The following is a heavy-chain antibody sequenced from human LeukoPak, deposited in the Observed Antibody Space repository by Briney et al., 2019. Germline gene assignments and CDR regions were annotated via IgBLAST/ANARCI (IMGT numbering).Heavy chain of an antibody. CDR3: ARYCSSTSGYTNDYYYGMDV. CDR2: IIPILGIA. Sequence: SVKVSCKASGGTFSSYAISWVRQAPGQGLEWMGSIIPILGIANYAQKFQGRVTITADKSTSTAYMELSSLISEATAVYYCARYCSSTSGYTNDYYYGMDVWGQGTTITVSS. CDR1: GGTFSSYA. V-gene: IGHV1-69*04. J-gene: IGHJ6*02. D-gene: IGHD2-2*02.